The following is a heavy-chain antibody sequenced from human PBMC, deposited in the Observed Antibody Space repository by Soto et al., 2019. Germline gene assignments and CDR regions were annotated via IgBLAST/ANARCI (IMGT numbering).Heavy chain of an antibody. Sequence: QVQLVESGGGVVQPGRSLRLSCAASGFTFSSYGMHWVRQAPGKGLEWVAVISYDGSNNYYADSVKGRFTISRDNSKNTLYLQMNSLRAEDTAVYYCAKDACSGGSCYSSFDYWGQGTLVTVSA. V-gene: IGHV3-30*18. CDR2: ISYDGSNN. CDR3: AKDACSGGSCYSSFDY. J-gene: IGHJ4*02. CDR1: GFTFSSYG. D-gene: IGHD2-15*01.